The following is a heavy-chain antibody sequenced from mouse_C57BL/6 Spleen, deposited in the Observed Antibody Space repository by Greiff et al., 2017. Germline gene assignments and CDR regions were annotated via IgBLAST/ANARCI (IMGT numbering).Heavy chain of an antibody. CDR3: ARCDGPEGFAY. V-gene: IGHV1-82*01. Sequence: VKLKQSGPELVKPGASVKISCKASGYAFSSSWMNWVKQRPGQGLEWIGRIYPGDGDTNYNAKFKGKATLTADKSSSTAYMQLSSLTSEDSAVYFSARCDGPEGFAYWGQGTLVTVSA. CDR1: GYAFSSSW. D-gene: IGHD2-3*01. J-gene: IGHJ3*01. CDR2: IYPGDGDT.